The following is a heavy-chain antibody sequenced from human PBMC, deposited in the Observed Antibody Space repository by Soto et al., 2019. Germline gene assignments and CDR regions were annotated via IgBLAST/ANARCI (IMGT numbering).Heavy chain of an antibody. Sequence: QVQLQESGPGLVKPSQTLSLTCTVSGGSISSGGYYWSWIRQHPGKGLEWIGYIYYSGSTYYNPTRKGPXTXSXXTAKIQFSLMLSSVTAADTAVYYCARVGGINWFDPWGQGTLVTVSS. J-gene: IGHJ5*02. CDR1: GGSISSGGYY. V-gene: IGHV4-31*01. CDR2: IYYSGST. CDR3: ARVGGINWFDP. D-gene: IGHD1-20*01.